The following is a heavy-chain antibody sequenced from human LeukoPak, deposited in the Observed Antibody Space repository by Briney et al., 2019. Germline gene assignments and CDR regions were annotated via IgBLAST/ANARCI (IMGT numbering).Heavy chain of an antibody. CDR3: AREDSSASYYDLTGYPDY. CDR1: GYSFTSYG. J-gene: IGHJ4*02. D-gene: IGHD3-22*01. V-gene: IGHV1-18*01. Sequence: GESLKISCKGSGYSFTSYGISWVRQAPGQGLEWMGWISAYNGNTNYAQKFQGRVTMTRDTSTSTVYMELSSLRSEDTAVFYCAREDSSASYYDLTGYPDYWGQGTLVTVSS. CDR2: ISAYNGNT.